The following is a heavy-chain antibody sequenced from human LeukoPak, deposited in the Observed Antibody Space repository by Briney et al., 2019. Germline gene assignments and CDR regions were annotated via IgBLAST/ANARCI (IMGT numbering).Heavy chain of an antibody. CDR1: GYSTTNGYY. J-gene: IGHJ4*02. V-gene: IGHV4-38-2*01. D-gene: IGHD5-18*01. CDR3: AKMGYNYGYDD. CDR2: IYHSGST. Sequence: SETLSLTCVVSGYSTTNGYYWGWIRQPPGKGLEWIGRIYHSGSTDYNPSLESRVTISVDTSKNQFSLKLSSVTAADTAVYYCAKMGYNYGYDDWGQGSLVIVSS.